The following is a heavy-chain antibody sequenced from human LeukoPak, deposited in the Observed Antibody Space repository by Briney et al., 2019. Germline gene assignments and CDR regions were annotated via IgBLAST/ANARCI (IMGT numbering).Heavy chain of an antibody. D-gene: IGHD6-13*01. Sequence: SGGSLRLSCAASGFTFSSYSMNWVRQAPGKGLEWVSSISSSSSYIYYADSVKGRFTISRDNAKNSLYLQMNSLRAEDTAVYYCAREGRRVAAAGTEGAFDYWGQGTLVTVSS. CDR2: ISSSSSYI. CDR1: GFTFSSYS. V-gene: IGHV3-21*01. CDR3: AREGRRVAAAGTEGAFDY. J-gene: IGHJ4*02.